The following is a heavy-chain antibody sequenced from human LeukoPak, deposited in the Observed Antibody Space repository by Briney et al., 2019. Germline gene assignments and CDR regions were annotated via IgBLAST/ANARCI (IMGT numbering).Heavy chain of an antibody. CDR3: AKDKVGAIGY. CDR1: GFTFRSDG. Sequence: GGSLRLSCAASGFTFRSDGMSWVRQAPGKGLEWVSVISDSGGSTYYADSVKGRFTISRDNSKNTLYLQMNSLRAEDTAVYYCAKDKVGAIGYWGQGTLVTVSS. J-gene: IGHJ4*02. CDR2: ISDSGGST. V-gene: IGHV3-23*01. D-gene: IGHD1-26*01.